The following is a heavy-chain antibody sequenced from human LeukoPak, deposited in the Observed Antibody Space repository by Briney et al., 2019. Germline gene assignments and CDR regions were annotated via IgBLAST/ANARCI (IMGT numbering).Heavy chain of an antibody. CDR1: GYTFTGCS. V-gene: IGHV1-2*02. J-gene: IGHJ4*02. CDR2: INLKSGGT. D-gene: IGHD3-22*01. CDR3: AREDSTGYSSLDY. Sequence: ASVKVSCEASGYTFTGCSIHWVRQAPGQGLEWMGWINLKSGGTNYAQKFQARVTMTRETSISTAYMELSRLRSDDTAVYYCAREDSTGYSSLDYWGQGTLVTVSS.